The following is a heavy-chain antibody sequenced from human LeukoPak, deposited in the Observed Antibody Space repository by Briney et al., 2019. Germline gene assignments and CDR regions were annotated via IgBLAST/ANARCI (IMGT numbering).Heavy chain of an antibody. CDR2: IGTTTAI. CDR1: GFSFSSYS. V-gene: IGHV3-48*02. Sequence: GGSLRLSCAASGFSFSSYSMNWVRQAPGKGLEWVSYIGTTTAIDYADSLKGRFTISRDNAKNSVYLQMNSLRDEDTAVYYCARDHSYAFDIWGQGTMVTVSS. CDR3: ARDHSYAFDI. J-gene: IGHJ3*02.